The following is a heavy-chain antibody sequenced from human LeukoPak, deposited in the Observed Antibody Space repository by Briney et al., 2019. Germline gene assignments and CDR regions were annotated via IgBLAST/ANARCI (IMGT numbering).Heavy chain of an antibody. CDR1: GFTFTTFW. Sequence: GGSLRLSCATSGFTFTTFWMHWVRQAPGKGLVWVSRINHDGSSTNYADSVKGRFTISRDNSKNTLYLQMNSLRAEDTAVYYCAKDDYYDTSGYRDWGQGTLVTVSS. D-gene: IGHD3-22*01. CDR3: AKDDYYDTSGYRD. CDR2: INHDGSST. V-gene: IGHV3-74*01. J-gene: IGHJ4*02.